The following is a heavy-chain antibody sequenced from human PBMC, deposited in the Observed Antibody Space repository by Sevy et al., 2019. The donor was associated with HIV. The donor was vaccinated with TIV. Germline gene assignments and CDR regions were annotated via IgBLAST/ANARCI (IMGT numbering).Heavy chain of an antibody. CDR1: GFTFSYYT. CDR2: ISSGSSYI. Sequence: GGSLRLSCAASGFTFSYYTMNWVRQAPGKGLEWVSSISSGSSYIFYADSMKGRFTVSRDNAKNSLFLQMNSLRDEVTALYYCARSTDYYDNSGYDSWGRGTLVTVSS. D-gene: IGHD3-22*01. J-gene: IGHJ4*02. CDR3: ARSTDYYDNSGYDS. V-gene: IGHV3-21*03.